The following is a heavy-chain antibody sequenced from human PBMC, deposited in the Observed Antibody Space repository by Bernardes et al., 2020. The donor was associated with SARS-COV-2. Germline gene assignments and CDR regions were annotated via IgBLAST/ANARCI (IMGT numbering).Heavy chain of an antibody. V-gene: IGHV3-7*03. CDR1: GFTFSSYW. D-gene: IGHD6-19*01. CDR3: ARDTARSGYSSGWYNYYYGMDV. Sequence: GGSLRLSCAASGFTFSSYWMSWVRQAPGKGLEWVANIKQDGSEKYYVDSVKGRFAISRDNAKNSLYLQMNSLRAEDTAVYYCARDTARSGYSSGWYNYYYGMDVWGQGTTVTVSS. CDR2: IKQDGSEK. J-gene: IGHJ6*02.